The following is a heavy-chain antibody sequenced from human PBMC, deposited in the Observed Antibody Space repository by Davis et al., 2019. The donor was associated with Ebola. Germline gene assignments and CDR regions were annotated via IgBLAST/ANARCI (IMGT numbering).Heavy chain of an antibody. CDR3: ARAQFPTTSDH. CDR1: GYSFTDFY. V-gene: IGHV1-46*01. Sequence: ASVKVSCKASGYSFTDFYVHWVRQAPGQGLKWMGVINPSDLSTTYAQRFQGRATMTRDTSTSTVYMEVGSLRSDDTAVYYCARAQFPTTSDHWGQGTLVTVSS. J-gene: IGHJ4*02. CDR2: INPSDLST. D-gene: IGHD1-1*01.